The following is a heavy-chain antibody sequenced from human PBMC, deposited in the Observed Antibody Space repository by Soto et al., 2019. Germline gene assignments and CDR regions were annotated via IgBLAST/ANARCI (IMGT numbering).Heavy chain of an antibody. V-gene: IGHV1-69*06. J-gene: IGHJ4*02. CDR1: GGTFSSYA. Sequence: GASVKVSCKASGGTFSSYAISWVRQAPGQGLEWMGGIIPIFGTANYAHKFQGRVTITADKSTSTAYMELSSLRSEDTAVYYCAPYHIPSGYYYIGSDWGQGTLVTVSS. CDR3: APYHIPSGYYYIGSD. D-gene: IGHD3-22*01. CDR2: IIPIFGTA.